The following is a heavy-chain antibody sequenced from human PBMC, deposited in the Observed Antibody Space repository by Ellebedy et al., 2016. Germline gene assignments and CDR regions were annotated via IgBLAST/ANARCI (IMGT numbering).Heavy chain of an antibody. CDR1: GFTFSKYA. D-gene: IGHD3-10*01. V-gene: IGHV3-23*01. Sequence: GESLKISXAASGFTFSKYAVSWVRQAPGKGLEWVSGISGSGGRIYYADSVKGRFTISRDNSKNTLYVQMNSLRVEDTAIYYCAKKMFRGLFAYDYWGQGTLVTVSS. CDR3: AKKMFRGLFAYDY. CDR2: ISGSGGRI. J-gene: IGHJ4*02.